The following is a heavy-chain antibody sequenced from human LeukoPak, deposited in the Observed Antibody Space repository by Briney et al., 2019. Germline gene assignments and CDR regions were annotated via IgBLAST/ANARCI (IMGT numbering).Heavy chain of an antibody. V-gene: IGHV3-23*01. CDR2: ISGGGDST. Sequence: GGSLRLSCAASGFTFNNYAMRWVRQAPGKGLEWVSGISGGGDSTFYADSVKGRFTISKDTSKNTLFLHLTSLRAEDTAMYYCAGAKESYHDKSGYFPLDYWGQGTLVTVSS. CDR3: AGAKESYHDKSGYFPLDY. J-gene: IGHJ4*02. D-gene: IGHD3-22*01. CDR1: GFTFNNYA.